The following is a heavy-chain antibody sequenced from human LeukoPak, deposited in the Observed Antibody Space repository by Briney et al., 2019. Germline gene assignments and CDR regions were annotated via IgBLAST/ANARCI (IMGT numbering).Heavy chain of an antibody. V-gene: IGHV3-9*03. CDR2: LSWNSGSI. J-gene: IGHJ3*02. Sequence: SLRLSCAASGFTFDDHAMLWVRQAPGKGLEWVSGLSWNSGSIGYADSVKGRFTISRDNAKNSLYLQMNSLRAEDMALYYCAKDTGDGYNPDAFDIWGQGTMVSVSS. CDR1: GFTFDDHA. D-gene: IGHD5-24*01. CDR3: AKDTGDGYNPDAFDI.